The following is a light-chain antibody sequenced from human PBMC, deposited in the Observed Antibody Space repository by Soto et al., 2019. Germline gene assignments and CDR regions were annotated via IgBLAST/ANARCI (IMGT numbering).Light chain of an antibody. CDR2: KAS. CDR1: QSINSW. Sequence: DIQMTQSPSTLSASVGDRVIITCRASQSINSWLAWYQQKPGKPPNLLIYKASTLETGVPSRFSGSGSGTEFTLTISILQPDDFATYDCQQYNSYSIFTFGPGTIVDI. CDR3: QQYNSYSIFT. J-gene: IGKJ3*01. V-gene: IGKV1-5*03.